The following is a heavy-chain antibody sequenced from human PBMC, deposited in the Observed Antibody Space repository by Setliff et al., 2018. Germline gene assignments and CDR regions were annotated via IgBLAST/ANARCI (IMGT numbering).Heavy chain of an antibody. J-gene: IGHJ4*02. D-gene: IGHD3-22*01. Sequence: SETLSLTCTVSGGSISTTDYYWGWIRQPPGKGLGWIGCVHYSGNTYYSPSLKSRVTMFVDTSKNQFSLMLYSVTAADTAIYYCARYDSSGYSENYYFDYWGQGTQVTVSS. V-gene: IGHV4-39*07. CDR1: GGSISTTDYY. CDR2: VHYSGNT. CDR3: ARYDSSGYSENYYFDY.